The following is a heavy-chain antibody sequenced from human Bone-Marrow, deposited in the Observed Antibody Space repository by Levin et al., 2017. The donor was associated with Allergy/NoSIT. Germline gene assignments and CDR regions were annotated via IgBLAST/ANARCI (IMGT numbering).Heavy chain of an antibody. CDR2: MYHSGST. J-gene: IGHJ4*02. CDR1: GASVTSGRFF. Sequence: PSETLSLTCTVSGASVTSGRFFCSWIRQPPGKGLEWIGYMYHSGSTNYNPSLKGRVTISLDTSKNQFSLKLTSVTAADTAVYYCASTPFYGSGSYYDHWGQGILVTVSS. V-gene: IGHV4-61*01. D-gene: IGHD3-10*01. CDR3: ASTPFYGSGSYYDH.